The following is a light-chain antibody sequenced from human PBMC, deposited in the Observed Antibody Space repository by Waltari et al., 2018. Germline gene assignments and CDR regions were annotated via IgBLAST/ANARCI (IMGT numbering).Light chain of an antibody. CDR1: NSDVGNYNY. Sequence: QSALTQPASVSGSPGQSITMSCTGTNSDVGNYNYVSWYQHHPATAPKVIIFGCSKRPAGVSDLFSGSKSGNTASLTISGLQTEDEADYYCCSYAGTSTLIFGGGTKLTVL. CDR2: GCS. J-gene: IGLJ2*01. CDR3: CSYAGTSTLI. V-gene: IGLV2-23*01.